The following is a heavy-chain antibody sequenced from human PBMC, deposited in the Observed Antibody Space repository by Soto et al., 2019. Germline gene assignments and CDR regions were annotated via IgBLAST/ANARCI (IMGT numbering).Heavy chain of an antibody. D-gene: IGHD3-10*01. V-gene: IGHV3-74*01. J-gene: IGHJ4*02. CDR1: GFTFSGSW. Sequence: EVQLVESGGGLVQPGGSLRLSCAASGFTFSGSWMHWVRQAPGKGLVWVSRINGDGSGTSYAEFVKGRFTISRDDAKNTLFLQMNGLRAEDTAVYYCARGIFGSGTANDYWGQGNLVTVSS. CDR2: INGDGSGT. CDR3: ARGIFGSGTANDY.